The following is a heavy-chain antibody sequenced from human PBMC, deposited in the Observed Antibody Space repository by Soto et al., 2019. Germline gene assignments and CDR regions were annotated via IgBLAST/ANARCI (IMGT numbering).Heavy chain of an antibody. J-gene: IGHJ5*02. CDR3: ARDTGFSGGYNWFDP. D-gene: IGHD3-16*01. Sequence: QVQLQESSPGLLKPSQTLSLTSTVSGGSISGAAYYWSWIRHLPGKGLECIGYIYYTGTTYYRPSLESRVTISLDTSKNQCSRKLTAVTAADTAMYDWARDTGFSGGYNWFDPWGQGTLVTVSS. CDR2: IYYTGTT. V-gene: IGHV4-31*03. CDR1: GGSISGAAYY.